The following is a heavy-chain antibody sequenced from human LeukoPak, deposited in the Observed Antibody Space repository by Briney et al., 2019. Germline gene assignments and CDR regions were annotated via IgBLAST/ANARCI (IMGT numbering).Heavy chain of an antibody. CDR3: ARHEEEDGYNAKIFDY. CDR2: TYYSRNT. CDR1: SDSISSSGNF. V-gene: IGHV4-39*01. Sequence: SETLSLTCTVSSDSISSSGNFWGWVRQPPGRGLGWIAITYYSRNTYYNPSLKSRVTISVDTSKNQFSLKLSSVTAADTAVYYCARHEEEDGYNAKIFDYWGQGTLVTVSS. J-gene: IGHJ4*02. D-gene: IGHD5-24*01.